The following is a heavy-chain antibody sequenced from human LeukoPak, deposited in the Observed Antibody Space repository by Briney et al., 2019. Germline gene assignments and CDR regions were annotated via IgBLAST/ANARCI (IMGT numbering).Heavy chain of an antibody. Sequence: PGGSLRLSCSASGSTFSNHVMHWVRQAPGKGLEWVSSISSSSIYIYYTDSVKGRFTISRDNAGNSLYLQMNSLRAEDTAVYYCARETNTSDSSGYIRADVRRDDYWGQGTLVTVSS. V-gene: IGHV3-21*01. CDR3: ARETNTSDSSGYIRADVRRDDY. CDR2: ISSSSIYI. CDR1: GSTFSNHV. J-gene: IGHJ4*02. D-gene: IGHD3-22*01.